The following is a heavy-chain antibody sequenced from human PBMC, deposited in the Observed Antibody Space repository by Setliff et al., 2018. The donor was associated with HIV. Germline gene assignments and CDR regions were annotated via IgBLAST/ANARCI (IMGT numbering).Heavy chain of an antibody. D-gene: IGHD1-26*01. CDR1: GDSISSSSYY. CDR3: ARYGHGVGATALYAFDI. J-gene: IGHJ3*02. CDR2: IYYSGST. Sequence: SETLSLTCIVSGDSISSSSYYWSWIRQPTGKGLEWIGYIYYSGSTYSNPSLESRVSISIETSKNQFSLKVSSVTAADTAVYYCARYGHGVGATALYAFDIWGQGTMVTVS. V-gene: IGHV4-39*07.